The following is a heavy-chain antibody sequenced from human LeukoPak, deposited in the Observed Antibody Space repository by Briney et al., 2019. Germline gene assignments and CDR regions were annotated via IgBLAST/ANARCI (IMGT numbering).Heavy chain of an antibody. Sequence: GGSLRLSCAASGFTFSSYAMHWVRQAPGKGLEWVAVTSYDGSNKYYADSVKGRFTISRDNSKNTLYLQMNSLRAEDTAVYYCARLIWGRYDYVWGSYRELDYWGQGTLVTVSS. J-gene: IGHJ4*02. V-gene: IGHV3-30*04. CDR3: ARLIWGRYDYVWGSYRELDY. CDR1: GFTFSSYA. D-gene: IGHD3-16*02. CDR2: TSYDGSNK.